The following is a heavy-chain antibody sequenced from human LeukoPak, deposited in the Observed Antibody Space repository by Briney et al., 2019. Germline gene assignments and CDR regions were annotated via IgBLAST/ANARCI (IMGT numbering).Heavy chain of an antibody. CDR1: GLTFSSYA. Sequence: PGGSLRLSCAASGLTFSSYAMNWVRQAPGKGLEWVSVISGSGGNTHYADSVKGRFTISRDNSKNTLYLQMNSLRAEDTAVYYCARGDYYGSGSYPKDYYYYYYMDVWGKGTTVTVSS. CDR3: ARGDYYGSGSYPKDYYYYYYMDV. V-gene: IGHV3-23*01. J-gene: IGHJ6*03. D-gene: IGHD3-10*01. CDR2: ISGSGGNT.